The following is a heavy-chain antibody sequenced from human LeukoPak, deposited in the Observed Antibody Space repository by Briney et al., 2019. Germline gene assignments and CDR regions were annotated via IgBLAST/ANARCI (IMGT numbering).Heavy chain of an antibody. CDR2: IYYSGST. J-gene: IGHJ4*02. CDR1: GGSISSYY. V-gene: IGHV4-59*04. CDR3: VAEQQLVPLDY. Sequence: SETLSLTCTVSGGSISSYYWSWIRQPPGKGLEWIGYIYYSGSTYYNPSLKSRATISVDTSKNQFSLKLSSVTAADTAVYYCVAEQQLVPLDYWGQGTLVTVSS. D-gene: IGHD6-13*01.